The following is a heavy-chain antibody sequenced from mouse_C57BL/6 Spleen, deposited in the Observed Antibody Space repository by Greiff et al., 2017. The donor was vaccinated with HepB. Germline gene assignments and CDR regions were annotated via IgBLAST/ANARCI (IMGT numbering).Heavy chain of an antibody. CDR3: ARTAWVSDAMDY. D-gene: IGHD1-2*01. CDR2: INPNYGTT. Sequence: EVKLMESGPELVKPGASVKISCKASGYSFTDYNMNWVKQSNGKSLEWIGVINPNYGTTSYNQKFKGKATLTVDQSSSTAYMQLNSLTSEDSAVYYCARTAWVSDAMDYWGQGTSVTVSS. V-gene: IGHV1-39*01. CDR1: GYSFTDYN. J-gene: IGHJ4*01.